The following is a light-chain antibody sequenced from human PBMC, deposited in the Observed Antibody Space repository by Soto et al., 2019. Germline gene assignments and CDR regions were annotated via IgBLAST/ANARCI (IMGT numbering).Light chain of an antibody. CDR1: SSNIGSNS. CDR3: ATWDDTLNGRV. J-gene: IGLJ3*02. Sequence: QSVLTQPPSASGTPGQRVTISCSGSSSNIGSNSVNWYHQVAGTAPKLLIHSDNQRPSGVPDRFSGSKSGTSASLAISGLQSGDEADYYCATWDDTLNGRVFGGGPKVTVL. V-gene: IGLV1-44*01. CDR2: SDN.